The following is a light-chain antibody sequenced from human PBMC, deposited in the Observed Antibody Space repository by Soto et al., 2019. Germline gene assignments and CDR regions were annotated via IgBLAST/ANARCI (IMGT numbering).Light chain of an antibody. CDR1: QDISKF. J-gene: IGKJ3*01. Sequence: DIQMTQSPSSLSASIGDRVSFTRQASQDISKFLNWYQHKPGQAPSLLIYDASKSHFGVPSRFSGSGSGTEFTFTISSLQPEDNATYYCQQYENRPYTFGPGTKVDVK. V-gene: IGKV1-33*01. CDR3: QQYENRPYT. CDR2: DAS.